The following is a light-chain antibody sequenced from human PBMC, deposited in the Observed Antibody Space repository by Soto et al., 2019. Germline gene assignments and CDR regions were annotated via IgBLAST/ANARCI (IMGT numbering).Light chain of an antibody. V-gene: IGLV2-14*01. J-gene: IGLJ2*01. Sequence: QSALTQPASVSGSPGQSITISCTGTSSDVGGYKYVSWYQQHPGKAPKLMIYEVSNRPSGVSNRFSGSKSGITASLTISGLQAEDEADYYCSSYTSSSTLSFGGGTQLTVL. CDR2: EVS. CDR3: SSYTSSSTLS. CDR1: SSDVGGYKY.